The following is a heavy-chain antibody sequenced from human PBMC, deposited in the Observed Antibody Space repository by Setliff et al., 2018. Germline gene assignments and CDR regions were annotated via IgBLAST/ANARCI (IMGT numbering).Heavy chain of an antibody. CDR1: GFTFSNYY. Sequence: GSLRLSCAASGFTFSNYYMTWVRQAPGKGLEWVANIKQDGSEKYYVDSVKGRYTISRDNAKNSLYLQMNSLRAEDTAVYYCARDGGEYWGQGTLVTVSS. CDR2: IKQDGSEK. CDR3: ARDGGEY. D-gene: IGHD3-16*01. V-gene: IGHV3-7*01. J-gene: IGHJ4*02.